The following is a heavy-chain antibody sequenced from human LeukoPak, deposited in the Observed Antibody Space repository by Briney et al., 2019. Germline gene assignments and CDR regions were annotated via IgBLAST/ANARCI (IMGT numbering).Heavy chain of an antibody. CDR1: GFTFSSYW. D-gene: IGHD3-22*01. CDR2: INTDETIT. Sequence: GGSLRLSCAASGFTFSSYWMHWVCQAPGKGLVWVSRINTDETITTYADSVKGRFTISRDNAKNTLYLQMNSLRAEDTAVYYCARATYYYDSSGYRAVYYFDYWGQGTLVTVSS. J-gene: IGHJ4*02. V-gene: IGHV3-74*01. CDR3: ARATYYYDSSGYRAVYYFDY.